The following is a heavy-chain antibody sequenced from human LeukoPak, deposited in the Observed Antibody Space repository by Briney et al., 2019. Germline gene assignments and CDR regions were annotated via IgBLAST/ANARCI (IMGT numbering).Heavy chain of an antibody. D-gene: IGHD3-3*01. Sequence: PGRSLRLSCAASGFTFSSYAMHWVRQAPGKGLEWVAVISYDGSNKYYADSVKGRFTISRDNSKNTLYLQMNSLRAEDTAVYYCAKDRIPDGYYSIDSRGQGTLVTVSS. CDR3: AKDRIPDGYYSIDS. CDR2: ISYDGSNK. J-gene: IGHJ4*02. CDR1: GFTFSSYA. V-gene: IGHV3-30*04.